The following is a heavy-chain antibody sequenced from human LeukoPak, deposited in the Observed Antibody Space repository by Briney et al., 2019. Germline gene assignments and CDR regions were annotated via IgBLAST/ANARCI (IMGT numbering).Heavy chain of an antibody. J-gene: IGHJ4*02. CDR2: ISPMLGIA. V-gene: IGHV1-69*04. CDR1: GGTFTSYT. CDR3: AREYSPYNFDY. D-gene: IGHD6-13*01. Sequence: SVKVSCKASGGTFTSYTISLVRRARGQGLEGMGRISPMLGIANYAQNLKGRVTITADTSTSPASMELSSLSSADTAVYYCAREYSPYNFDYWGQGTLVTVSS.